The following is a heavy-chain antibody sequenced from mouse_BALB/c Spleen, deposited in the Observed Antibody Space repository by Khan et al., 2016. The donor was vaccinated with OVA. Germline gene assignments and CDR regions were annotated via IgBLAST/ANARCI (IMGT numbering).Heavy chain of an antibody. Sequence: EVQLQQSGAELVKPGASVKLSCTASGFNIKDTYMHWVKQRPEQGLEWIGRIDPANGNTKYDPKFQGKATITADTSSNTAYLQLSSLTSEDTAVYFCARGVLFAYWGQGTLVTGPA. CDR3: ARGVLFAY. J-gene: IGHJ3*01. V-gene: IGHV14-3*02. CDR1: GFNIKDTY. CDR2: IDPANGNT.